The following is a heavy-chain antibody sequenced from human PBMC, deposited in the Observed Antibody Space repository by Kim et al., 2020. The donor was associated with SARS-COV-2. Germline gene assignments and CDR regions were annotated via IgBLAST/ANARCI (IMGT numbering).Heavy chain of an antibody. CDR1: GGSISSDTYY. J-gene: IGHJ6*02. Sequence: SETLSLTCTVSGGSISSDTYYWSWIRQHPGKGLEWIGYISHSGSTYYTPSLESRLTISIDTSKNQVSLKLSSVTAADTAVYYCARDWAGGDGYHYGLDVWGQGTTVTVSS. CDR2: ISHSGST. CDR3: ARDWAGGDGYHYGLDV. D-gene: IGHD3-16*01. V-gene: IGHV4-31*03.